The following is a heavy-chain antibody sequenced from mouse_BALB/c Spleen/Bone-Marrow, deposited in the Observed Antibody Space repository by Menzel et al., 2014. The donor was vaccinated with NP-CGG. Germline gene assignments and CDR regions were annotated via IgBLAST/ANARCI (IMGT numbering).Heavy chain of an antibody. J-gene: IGHJ4*01. Sequence: EVQGVESGGGLVKPGGSLKLSCAASGFTFSSYTMSWVRQTPEKRLEWVATISSGGSYTYYPDSVKGRFTISRDNAKNTLYLQMSSLKSEDTAMYYCTRDGKGNYDYAMDYWGQGTSVIVSS. CDR3: TRDGKGNYDYAMDY. D-gene: IGHD2-1*01. CDR1: GFTFSSYT. V-gene: IGHV5-6-4*01. CDR2: ISSGGSYT.